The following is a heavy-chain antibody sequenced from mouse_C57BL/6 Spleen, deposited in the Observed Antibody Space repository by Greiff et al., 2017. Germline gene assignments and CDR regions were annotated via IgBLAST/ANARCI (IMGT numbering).Heavy chain of an antibody. D-gene: IGHD4-1*01. Sequence: QVQLQQPGAELVMPGASVKLSCKASGYTFTSYWMHWVKQRPGQGLEWIGEIDPSDSYTNYNQKFKGKSTLTVDKSSSTAHMQLSSLTSEDSAVYYCARGGELAAWFAYWGQGTLVTVSA. CDR3: ARGGELAAWFAY. CDR1: GYTFTSYW. J-gene: IGHJ3*01. V-gene: IGHV1-69*01. CDR2: IDPSDSYT.